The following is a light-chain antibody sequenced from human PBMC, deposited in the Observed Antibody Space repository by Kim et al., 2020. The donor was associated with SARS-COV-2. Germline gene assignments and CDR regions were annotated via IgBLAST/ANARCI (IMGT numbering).Light chain of an antibody. CDR1: SSNIGSNY. V-gene: IGLV1-47*01. Sequence: ELTQPPSASGTPGQRVTISCSGSSSNIGSNYVYWYQQLPGTAPKLLIYRNNQRPSGVPDRFSGSKSGTSASLAISGLRSEDEAGYYCAAWDDSLSGGVFGGGTQLTVL. J-gene: IGLJ2*01. CDR3: AAWDDSLSGGV. CDR2: RNN.